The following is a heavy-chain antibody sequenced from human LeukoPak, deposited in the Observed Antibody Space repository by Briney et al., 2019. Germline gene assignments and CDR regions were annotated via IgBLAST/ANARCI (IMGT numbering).Heavy chain of an antibody. CDR1: GFTFSSYE. CDR3: ARGSSSWDV. D-gene: IGHD6-13*01. J-gene: IGHJ6*02. Sequence: PGGSLILSCAASGFTFSSYEMNWVRQAPGKGLEWVSYISSSGSTIYYADSVKGRFTISRDNAKNSLYLQMNSLRAEDTAVYYCARGSSSWDVWGQGTTVTVSS. V-gene: IGHV3-48*03. CDR2: ISSSGSTI.